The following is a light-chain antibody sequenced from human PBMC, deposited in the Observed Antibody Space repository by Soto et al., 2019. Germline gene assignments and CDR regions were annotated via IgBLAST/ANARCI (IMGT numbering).Light chain of an antibody. CDR2: EVY. CDR1: STAIGGYNF. Sequence: QSALTQPPSASGSPGQSVTISCTGTSTAIGGYNFVSWYQQQPGKAPTLLIYEVYKRPSGVPDRFSGSKSGNTASLTVSGRQADDEADYDCTSFARSEDPCVVFGGGTKLTVL. CDR3: TSFARSEDPCVV. V-gene: IGLV2-8*01. J-gene: IGLJ2*01.